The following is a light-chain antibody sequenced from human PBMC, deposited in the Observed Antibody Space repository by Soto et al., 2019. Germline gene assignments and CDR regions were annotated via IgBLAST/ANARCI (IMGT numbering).Light chain of an antibody. V-gene: IGKV1-5*03. CDR1: QSISTW. Sequence: DLQMTQSPSTLSASVGDRVTITCRASQSISTWLAWYQQKPGKAPKLLIYKASSLETGVPSRFSGSGSGTEFTLTISSLQPDDFATYHCQQYGSFRSFAQGTKVEIK. CDR3: QQYGSFRS. CDR2: KAS. J-gene: IGKJ1*01.